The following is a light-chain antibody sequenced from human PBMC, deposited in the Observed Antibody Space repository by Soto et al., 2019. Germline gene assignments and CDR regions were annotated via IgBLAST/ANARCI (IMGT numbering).Light chain of an antibody. CDR2: EVS. CDR3: SSDAGNDKYV. V-gene: IGLV2-8*01. CDR1: SSDVGGYNY. J-gene: IGLJ1*01. Sequence: QSVLTQPPSASGSPGQSVTISCTGTSSDVGGYNYVSWYQHHLGKAPKLMIYEVSKRPSGVPDRFSGSKSGNTASLTVSGLQADDEADYYCSSDAGNDKYVFGSGTKVTVL.